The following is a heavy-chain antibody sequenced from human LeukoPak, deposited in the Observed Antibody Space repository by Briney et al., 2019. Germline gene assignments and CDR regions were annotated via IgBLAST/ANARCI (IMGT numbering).Heavy chain of an antibody. V-gene: IGHV4-39*07. CDR1: GGSISSSSYY. Sequence: PSETLSLTCTVSGGSISSSSYYWGWIRQPPGKGLEWIGSIYYSGSTYYNPSLKSRVTISVDTSKNQFSLKLSSVTAADTAVYYCARDRITMVRGVPQDDAFDIWGQGTMVTVSS. CDR3: ARDRITMVRGVPQDDAFDI. CDR2: IYYSGST. J-gene: IGHJ3*02. D-gene: IGHD3-10*01.